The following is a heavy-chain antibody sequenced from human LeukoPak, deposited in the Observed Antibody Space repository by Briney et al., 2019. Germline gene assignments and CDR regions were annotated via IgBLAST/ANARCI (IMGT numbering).Heavy chain of an antibody. V-gene: IGHV4-4*09. J-gene: IGHJ6*03. Sequence: SETLSLTCTVSGGSISSYYWSWIRQPPGKGLEWIGYIYTSGSTNYNPSLKSRVTISVDTSKNQFSLKLSSVTAADTAVYYCARVVPAAMEGYYYYMDVWGKGTTVTVSS. CDR2: IYTSGST. D-gene: IGHD2-2*01. CDR3: ARVVPAAMEGYYYYMDV. CDR1: GGSISSYY.